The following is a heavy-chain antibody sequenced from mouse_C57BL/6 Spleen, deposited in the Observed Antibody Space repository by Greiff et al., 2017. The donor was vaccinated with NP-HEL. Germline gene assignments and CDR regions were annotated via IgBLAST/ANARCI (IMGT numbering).Heavy chain of an antibody. CDR2: ISYSGST. CDR1: GYSITSGYG. J-gene: IGHJ2*01. CDR3: ARTAKIKY. Sequence: EVQLQQSGPGLVKPSQSLSLTCTVTGYSITSGYGWNWIRQVPGNKLEWMGDISYSGSTNYNPTNKSRITITPDTSKNKFFLQLNSVTTEDTATYYCARTAKIKYWGPGTTLTVSS. D-gene: IGHD3-3*01. V-gene: IGHV3-2*02.